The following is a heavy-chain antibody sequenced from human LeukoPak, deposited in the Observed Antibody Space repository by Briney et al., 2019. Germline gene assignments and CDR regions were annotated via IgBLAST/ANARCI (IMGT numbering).Heavy chain of an antibody. CDR1: GFTFSSYA. J-gene: IGHJ1*01. D-gene: IGHD2-2*01. CDR3: ARDTCSSTSCYGGGYFQH. V-gene: IGHV3-30-3*01. Sequence: GGSLRLSCAASGFTFSSYAMHWVRQAPGKGLEWVAVISYDGGNEYFADSVKGRFTISRDNSKNTLYLQMNSLRAEDTAVYYCARDTCSSTSCYGGGYFQHWGQGTLVTVSS. CDR2: ISYDGGNE.